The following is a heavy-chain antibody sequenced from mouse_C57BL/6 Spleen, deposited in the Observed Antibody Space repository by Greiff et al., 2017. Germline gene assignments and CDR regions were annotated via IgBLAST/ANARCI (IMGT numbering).Heavy chain of an antibody. V-gene: IGHV1-69*01. D-gene: IGHD1-1*01. CDR3: ARKGFYYYGSSFGY. CDR2: IDPSDSYT. J-gene: IGHJ2*01. Sequence: QVQLQQPGAELVMPGASVKLSCKASGYTFTSYWMHWVKQRPGQGLEWIGEIDPSDSYTNYNQKFKGKSTLTVDKSSSTAYMQLSSLTSEDSAVYDCARKGFYYYGSSFGYWGQGTTLTVAS. CDR1: GYTFTSYW.